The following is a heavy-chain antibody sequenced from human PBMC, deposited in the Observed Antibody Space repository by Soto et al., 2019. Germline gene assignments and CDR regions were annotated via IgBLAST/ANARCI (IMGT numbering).Heavy chain of an antibody. Sequence: QVQLQESGPGLVKPSQTLSLTCTVSGGSISSGGYYWSWIRQHPGKGLEWIGFIYYSGSSYYNPSLKTRLTISLDTPENQLSLKLTSVTAADTAVYSCASGTTQDIFNYWGQGTLVTVSS. CDR1: GGSISSGGYY. V-gene: IGHV4-31*03. J-gene: IGHJ4*02. D-gene: IGHD2-15*01. CDR2: IYYSGSS. CDR3: ASGTTQDIFNY.